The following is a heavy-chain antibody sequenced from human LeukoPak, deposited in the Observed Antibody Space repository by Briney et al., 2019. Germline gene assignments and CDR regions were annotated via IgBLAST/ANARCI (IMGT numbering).Heavy chain of an antibody. CDR1: GFTFSSYA. CDR3: TRVKDRGSSGYFYYYYYGMDV. Sequence: GGSLRLSCTASGFTFSSYAMSWVRQAPGKGLEWVGFIRSKAYGGTTEYAASVKGRFTISRDDSKSIAYLQMNSLKTEDTAVYYCTRVKDRGSSGYFYYYYYGMDVWGQGTTVTVSS. V-gene: IGHV3-49*04. CDR2: IRSKAYGGTT. J-gene: IGHJ6*02. D-gene: IGHD3-22*01.